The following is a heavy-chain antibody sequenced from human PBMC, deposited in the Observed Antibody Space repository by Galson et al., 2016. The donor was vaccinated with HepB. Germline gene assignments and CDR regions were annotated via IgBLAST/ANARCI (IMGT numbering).Heavy chain of an antibody. CDR1: GFTFSDHY. J-gene: IGHJ4*02. Sequence: SLRLSCAASGFTFSDHYMSWIRQAPGKGPEWLAYIRGGSSRPNYAGSVKGRFTISRDNAKNSLYLQMNSLRAEDTALYYCAKANGYYFDYWGQGTLVTVSS. CDR2: IRGGSSRP. V-gene: IGHV3-11*06. CDR3: AKANGYYFDY. D-gene: IGHD4-17*01.